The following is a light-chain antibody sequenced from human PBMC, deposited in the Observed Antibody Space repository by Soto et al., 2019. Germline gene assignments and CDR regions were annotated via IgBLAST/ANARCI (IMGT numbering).Light chain of an antibody. CDR1: SSDVGGYDF. CDR3: SSYAGSNNFV. V-gene: IGLV2-8*01. CDR2: EVT. Sequence: QSALTQPASASGSPGQSVTISCTGTSSDVGGYDFVSWYQQHPGKAPKLIIYEVTERPSGVPDRFSGSKSSNTASLTVSGLQAEDEADYYCSSYAGSNNFVFGSGTKVTVL. J-gene: IGLJ1*01.